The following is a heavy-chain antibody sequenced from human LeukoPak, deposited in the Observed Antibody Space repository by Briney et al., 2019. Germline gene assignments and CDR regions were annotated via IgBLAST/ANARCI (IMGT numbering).Heavy chain of an antibody. CDR1: GGSFSGYY. CDR2: INHSGST. CDR3: ARGGDSSSRNWFGP. Sequence: PSETLSLTCAVYGGSFSGYYWSWIRQPPGKGLEWIGEINHSGSTNYNPSLKSRVTISVDTSKNQFSLKLSSVTAADTAVYYCARGGDSSSRNWFGPWGQGTLVTVSS. J-gene: IGHJ5*02. D-gene: IGHD6-13*01. V-gene: IGHV4-34*01.